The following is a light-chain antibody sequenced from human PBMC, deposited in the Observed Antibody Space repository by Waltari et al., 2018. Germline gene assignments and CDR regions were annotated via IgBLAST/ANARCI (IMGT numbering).Light chain of an antibody. CDR2: GAD. CDR1: QTVKSTY. CDR3: QQYDISPLT. V-gene: IGKV3D-20*01. J-gene: IGKJ4*01. Sequence: WGASQTVKSTYLAWDRQEPGQAPTLLIYGADSRATGIPDRFSGSGSGTDFSLAISSLGPEDFAVYYCQQYDISPLTFGGGAKGEIK.